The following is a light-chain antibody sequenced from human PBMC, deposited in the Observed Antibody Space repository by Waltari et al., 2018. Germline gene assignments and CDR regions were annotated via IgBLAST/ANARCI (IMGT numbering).Light chain of an antibody. V-gene: IGKV1-8*01. J-gene: IGKJ2*01. CDR2: AAS. CDR1: QGISSY. Sequence: VTITCRASQGISSYLAWYQQKPGKAPKLLIYAASTLQSGVPSRFSGSGSGTDFTLTISCLQSEDFATYYCQQYYSYPPTFGQGTKLEIK. CDR3: QQYYSYPPT.